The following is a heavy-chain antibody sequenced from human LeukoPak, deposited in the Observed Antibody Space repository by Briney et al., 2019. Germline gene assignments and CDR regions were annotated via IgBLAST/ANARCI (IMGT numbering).Heavy chain of an antibody. Sequence: SGGSLRLSCAASGFTFSSYVMSWLRQAPGKGLEWVSGISGRGSSTYYADSVKGRFTISRDNSKNTLYLQMNSLKTEDTAVYYCTSLGAVAEVMGYDWYFDLWGRGTLVTVSS. CDR2: ISGRGSST. CDR1: GFTFSSYV. V-gene: IGHV3-23*01. D-gene: IGHD6-19*01. J-gene: IGHJ2*01. CDR3: TSLGAVAEVMGYDWYFDL.